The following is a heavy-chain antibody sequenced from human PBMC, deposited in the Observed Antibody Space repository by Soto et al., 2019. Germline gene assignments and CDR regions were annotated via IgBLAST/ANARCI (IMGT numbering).Heavy chain of an antibody. V-gene: IGHV1-3*01. CDR3: ARDRNPYSSSFPYYYYYMDV. J-gene: IGHJ6*03. D-gene: IGHD6-13*01. Sequence: QVQLVQSGAEVKKPGASVKVSCKASGYTFTSYAMHWVRQAPGQRLEWMGWINAGNGNTKYSQKFQGRVTITRDTSASTAYMELSSLRSEDTAVYYCARDRNPYSSSFPYYYYYMDVWGKGTTVTVSS. CDR1: GYTFTSYA. CDR2: INAGNGNT.